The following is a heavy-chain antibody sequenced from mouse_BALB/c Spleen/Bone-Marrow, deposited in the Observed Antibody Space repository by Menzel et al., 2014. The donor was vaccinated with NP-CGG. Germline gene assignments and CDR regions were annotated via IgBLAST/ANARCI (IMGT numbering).Heavy chain of an antibody. Sequence: VQLQQSGAELVRPGTSVKVSCKASGYAFTNYLIEWVKQRPGQGLEWIGVINPGSGGTNYSEKFKGKATLTADKSSSTAYMQLSSLTSDDSAVYFCAREKGKDAMDYWGQGTSVTVSS. CDR1: GYAFTNYL. CDR2: INPGSGGT. CDR3: AREKGKDAMDY. J-gene: IGHJ4*01. D-gene: IGHD2-1*01. V-gene: IGHV1-54*01.